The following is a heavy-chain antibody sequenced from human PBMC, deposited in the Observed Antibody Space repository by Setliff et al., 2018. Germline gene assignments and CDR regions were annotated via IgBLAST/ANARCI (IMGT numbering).Heavy chain of an antibody. V-gene: IGHV3-74*01. CDR2: IYSDGSMT. D-gene: IGHD6-13*01. CDR1: GFTFGSNW. CDR3: ARGRGAGSSRWYSHDGFDI. J-gene: IGHJ3*02. Sequence: GGSLRLSCAASGFTFGSNWMNWVRQAPGKGLVWVSRIYSDGSMTDYADSVKGRFTISRDNARNILCLQMDSLKIEDTAVYFCARGRGAGSSRWYSHDGFDIWGQGTMVTVSS.